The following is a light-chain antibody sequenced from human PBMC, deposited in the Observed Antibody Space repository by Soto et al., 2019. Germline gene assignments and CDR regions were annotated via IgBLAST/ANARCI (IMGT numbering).Light chain of an antibody. Sequence: QSALTQPASVSGSPGQSIAISCTGTSSDVGSYNYVSWYQQHPGKAPKLMIYDVSNRPSGVSNRFSGSKSGNTASLTISGLQAEDEADYYCSSYTSSSTLVYVFGTGTKVTVL. V-gene: IGLV2-14*03. CDR2: DVS. J-gene: IGLJ1*01. CDR1: SSDVGSYNY. CDR3: SSYTSSSTLVYV.